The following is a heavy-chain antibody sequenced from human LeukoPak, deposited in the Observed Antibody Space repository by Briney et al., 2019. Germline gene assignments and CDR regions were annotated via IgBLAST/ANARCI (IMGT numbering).Heavy chain of an antibody. Sequence: PGRSLRLSCAASGFTFDDYAMHWVRQAPGKGLEWVSGVSWNSGSIGYADSVKGRFTISRDNAKNSLYLQMNSLRAEDTAVYYCATPPAMVRGVIIDYWGQGTLVTVSS. V-gene: IGHV3-9*01. J-gene: IGHJ4*02. CDR2: VSWNSGSI. CDR3: ATPPAMVRGVIIDY. D-gene: IGHD3-10*01. CDR1: GFTFDDYA.